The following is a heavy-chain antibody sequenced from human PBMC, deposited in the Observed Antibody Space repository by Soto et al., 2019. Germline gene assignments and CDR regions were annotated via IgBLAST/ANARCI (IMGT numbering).Heavy chain of an antibody. CDR2: ISSSSSYI. CDR1: GFTFSSYS. Sequence: PGGSLRLSCAASGFTFSSYSMNWVRQAPGKGLEWVSSISSSSSYIYYADSVKGRFTISRDNAKNSLYLQMSSLKASDTAMYYCARAQRHVVSTDYSNPWFDPWGQGTQVTVSS. V-gene: IGHV3-21*04. D-gene: IGHD4-4*01. J-gene: IGHJ5*02. CDR3: ARAQRHVVSTDYSNPWFDP.